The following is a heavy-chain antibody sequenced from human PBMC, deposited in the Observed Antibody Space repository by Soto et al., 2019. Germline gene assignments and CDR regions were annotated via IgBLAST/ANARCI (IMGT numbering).Heavy chain of an antibody. CDR2: ISSSSSYI. V-gene: IGHV3-21*04. J-gene: IGHJ4*02. CDR1: GFTFSSYS. Sequence: GGSLRLSCAASGFTFSSYSMNWVRQAPGKGLEWVSSISSSSSYIDYADSVRGRFTISRDNAKNSLFLQMNSLRAEDTALYYCVKLRYSSDTGSFDHWGQGTLVTVSS. D-gene: IGHD3-10*01. CDR3: VKLRYSSDTGSFDH.